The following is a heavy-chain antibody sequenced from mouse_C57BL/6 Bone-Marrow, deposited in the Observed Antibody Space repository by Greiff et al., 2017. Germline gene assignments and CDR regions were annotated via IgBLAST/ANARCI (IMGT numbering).Heavy chain of an antibody. CDR2: INPNNGGT. CDR3: ANYDYAWFAY. V-gene: IGHV1-22*01. Sequence: VQLKESGPELVKPGASVKMSCKASGYTFTDYNMHWVKQSHGKSLEWIGYINPNNGGTSYNQKFKGKATLTVNKSSSTAYMELRSLTSEDSAVYYCANYDYAWFAYWGQGTLVTVSA. D-gene: IGHD2-4*01. J-gene: IGHJ3*01. CDR1: GYTFTDYN.